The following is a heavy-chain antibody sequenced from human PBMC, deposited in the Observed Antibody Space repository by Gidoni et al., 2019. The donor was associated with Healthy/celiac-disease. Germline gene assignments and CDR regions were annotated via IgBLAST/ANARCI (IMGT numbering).Heavy chain of an antibody. CDR1: GGSISSGNW. CDR2: IYHSGST. J-gene: IGHJ4*02. Sequence: QVQLQESGPGLVKPSGTLSLTCAVSGGSISSGNWWSWVRQPPGKGLEWIGEIYHSGSTNYNPSLKSRVTISVDKSKNQFSLKLSSVTAADTAVYYCARAGGIAVAGTSPSSIPIGYWGQGTLVTVSS. CDR3: ARAGGIAVAGTSPSSIPIGY. D-gene: IGHD6-19*01. V-gene: IGHV4-4*02.